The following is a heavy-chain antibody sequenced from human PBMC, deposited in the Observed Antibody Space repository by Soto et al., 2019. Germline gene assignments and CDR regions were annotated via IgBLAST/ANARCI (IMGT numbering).Heavy chain of an antibody. Sequence: VGSLRLSCAASGFTFSSYWMSWVRQDPGKGLEWVANIKQDGSQKYYVDSEKGRFTISRDNAKNSLYLQMNSLRAEDTAVYYCARVGAAAGFYGMDVWGQGTTVTVSS. CDR2: IKQDGSQK. D-gene: IGHD6-13*01. V-gene: IGHV3-7*03. J-gene: IGHJ6*02. CDR3: ARVGAAAGFYGMDV. CDR1: GFTFSSYW.